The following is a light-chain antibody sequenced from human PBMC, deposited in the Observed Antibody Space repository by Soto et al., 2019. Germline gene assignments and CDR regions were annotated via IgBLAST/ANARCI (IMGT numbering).Light chain of an antibody. CDR3: QSYEPTLNVV. Sequence: QSVLTQPPSVSGSPGQTVTLTCTGTNSNVGGGYDVHWYQQLPGSAPKLLIYANNNRPSAVPYRFSGSKSGTSASLSITGLQAEDEADYYCQSYEPTLNVVFGGGTKVTVL. V-gene: IGLV1-40*01. CDR2: ANN. J-gene: IGLJ2*01. CDR1: NSNVGGGYD.